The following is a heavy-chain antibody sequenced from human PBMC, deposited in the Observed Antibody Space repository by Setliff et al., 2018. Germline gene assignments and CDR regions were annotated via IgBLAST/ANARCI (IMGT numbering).Heavy chain of an antibody. D-gene: IGHD6-19*01. V-gene: IGHV1-8*01. Sequence: VASVKVSCKASGYRFNTHDINWVRQAPGQGLEWMGWMNPNNDDTGSAHKFQDRVTMTVNRAISTAYLELSGLTPDDTAVYFCARGRGFSGLESTVDFFEYWGPGTLVT. CDR2: MNPNNDDT. CDR1: GYRFNTHD. J-gene: IGHJ4*02. CDR3: ARGRGFSGLESTVDFFEY.